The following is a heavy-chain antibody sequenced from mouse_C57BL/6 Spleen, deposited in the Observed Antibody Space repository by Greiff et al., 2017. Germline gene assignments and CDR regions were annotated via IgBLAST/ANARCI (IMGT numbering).Heavy chain of an antibody. CDR2: IYPRSGNT. CDR1: GYTFTSYG. J-gene: IGHJ2*01. Sequence: VQRVESGAELARPGASVKLSCKASGYTFTSYGISWVKQRTGQGLEWIGEIYPRSGNTYYNEKFKGQATLPADTSSSTAYMELRSVTSEDSAVYFCASNVFDYWGQGTTLTVSS. CDR3: ASNVFDY. V-gene: IGHV1-81*01.